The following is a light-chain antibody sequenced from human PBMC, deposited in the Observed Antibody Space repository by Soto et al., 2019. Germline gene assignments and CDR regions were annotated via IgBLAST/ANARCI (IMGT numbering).Light chain of an antibody. CDR2: DAS. CDR3: QQRRLWPIT. V-gene: IGKV3-11*01. J-gene: IGKJ5*01. CDR1: QSVDNY. Sequence: EIVLTQSPATLSLSPGERATLSCRASQSVDNYLAWYQQKRGQAPRLLIYDASNRATGIPARFSGSGSGTDFTLIISSLEPEDFAVYYCQQRRLWPITFGQGTRLEIQ.